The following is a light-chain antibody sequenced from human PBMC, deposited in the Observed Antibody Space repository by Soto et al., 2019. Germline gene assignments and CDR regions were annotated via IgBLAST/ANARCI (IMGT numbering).Light chain of an antibody. V-gene: IGKV3-20*01. CDR2: GAS. J-gene: IGKJ2*01. CDR1: QSVSSSY. CDR3: QQYGNSPFT. Sequence: EIVLTQSPGTLSLSPGERATLSCRASQSVSSSYFAWYQQKPGQAPRLLIYGASSRATGIPDRFSGSGSGTDFTLTISRLEPEDFAVYYCQQYGNSPFTFGQGTKLEIK.